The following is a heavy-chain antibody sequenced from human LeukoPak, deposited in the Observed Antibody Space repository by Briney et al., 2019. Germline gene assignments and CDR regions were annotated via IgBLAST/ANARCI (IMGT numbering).Heavy chain of an antibody. D-gene: IGHD1-26*01. CDR3: ARVGIHYLGAFDY. V-gene: IGHV3-30*03. Sequence: PGRSLRLSCAASGFTFSSYGMHWVRQAPGKGLEWVAVISYDGSNKYYADSVKGRFTISRDNSKNTLYLQMNSLRAEDTAVYYCARVGIHYLGAFDYWGQGTLVTVSS. CDR1: GFTFSSYG. J-gene: IGHJ4*02. CDR2: ISYDGSNK.